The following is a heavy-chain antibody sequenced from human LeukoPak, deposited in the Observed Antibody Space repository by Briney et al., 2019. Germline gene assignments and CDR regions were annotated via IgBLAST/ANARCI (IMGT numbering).Heavy chain of an antibody. D-gene: IGHD1-26*01. Sequence: SVKVSCKTSGGTVSSYASSWVRQAPGQGLEWMGGIIPIFGTANYAQKFQGRVTITADESTSTAYMELSSLRSEDTAVYYCARGGGSYSNFDYWGQGTLVTVSS. CDR3: ARGGGSYSNFDY. J-gene: IGHJ4*02. V-gene: IGHV1-69*13. CDR2: IIPIFGTA. CDR1: GGTVSSYA.